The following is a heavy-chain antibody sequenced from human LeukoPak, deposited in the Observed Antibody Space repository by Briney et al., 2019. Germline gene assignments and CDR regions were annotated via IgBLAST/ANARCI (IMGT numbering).Heavy chain of an antibody. J-gene: IGHJ4*02. V-gene: IGHV4-34*01. CDR3: ACGGEGLDY. D-gene: IGHD3-10*01. CDR1: GGSFSGYY. Sequence: PSETLSLTCAVYGGSFSGYYWSWIRQPPGKGLEWIGEMNHSGSTNYNPSLKSRVTISVDTSKNQFSLELTSMTAADTAVYYCACGGEGLDYWGQGTLVTVSS. CDR2: MNHSGST.